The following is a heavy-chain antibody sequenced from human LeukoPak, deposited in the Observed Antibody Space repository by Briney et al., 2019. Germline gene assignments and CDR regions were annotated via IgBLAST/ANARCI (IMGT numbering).Heavy chain of an antibody. CDR3: AKDGIQQQTDNWFDP. Sequence: GGSLRLSCAASGFTFSSYGMHWVRQAPGKGLEWVAFIRYDGSNKYYADSVKGRFTISRDNSKNTLYLQMNSLRAEDTAVYYYAKDGIQQQTDNWFDPWGQGTLVTVSS. D-gene: IGHD5-18*01. V-gene: IGHV3-30*02. J-gene: IGHJ5*02. CDR2: IRYDGSNK. CDR1: GFTFSSYG.